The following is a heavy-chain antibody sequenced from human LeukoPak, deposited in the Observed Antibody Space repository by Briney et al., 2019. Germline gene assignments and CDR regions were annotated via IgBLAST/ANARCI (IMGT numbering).Heavy chain of an antibody. Sequence: PGGSLRLSCAASGFTFGSYAMSWVRQAPGKGLEWVSSISSSSSYIYYADSVKGRFTISRDNAKNSLYLQMNSLRAEDTAVYYCARDFRFYGSGSYPYDYWGQGTLVTVSS. D-gene: IGHD3-10*01. CDR2: ISSSSSYI. V-gene: IGHV3-21*01. J-gene: IGHJ4*02. CDR3: ARDFRFYGSGSYPYDY. CDR1: GFTFGSYA.